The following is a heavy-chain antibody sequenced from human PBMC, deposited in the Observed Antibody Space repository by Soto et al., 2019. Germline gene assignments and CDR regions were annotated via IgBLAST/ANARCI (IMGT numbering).Heavy chain of an antibody. CDR3: ARTGYDSSGYFVEYYFDY. Sequence: QVQLVESGGGVVQPERSPRLSCAASGFTFSNYAMHWVRQARGTGLEWVAVISNDGSNPYYADSVKGRFTISRDNSKNTLYLQMNSLRPEDTAVYYCARTGYDSSGYFVEYYFDYWGQGTLVTVSS. CDR2: ISNDGSNP. D-gene: IGHD3-22*01. J-gene: IGHJ4*02. CDR1: GFTFSNYA. V-gene: IGHV3-30-3*01.